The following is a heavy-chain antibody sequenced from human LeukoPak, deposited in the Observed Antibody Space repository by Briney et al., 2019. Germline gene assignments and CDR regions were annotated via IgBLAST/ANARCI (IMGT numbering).Heavy chain of an antibody. CDR2: ISSSETM. CDR3: ARGARSDRVLLWFGVSRGAWFDP. Sequence: SETLSLTCSVSGGSVTSYYWNWVRQTPGKGLEWIGYISSSETMDYGPSFKSRVTMSLDTSKNQFSLKLSSVTAADTGVYYCARGARSDRVLLWFGVSRGAWFDPWGQGTLVTVSS. CDR1: GGSVTSYY. V-gene: IGHV4-59*02. D-gene: IGHD3-10*01. J-gene: IGHJ5*02.